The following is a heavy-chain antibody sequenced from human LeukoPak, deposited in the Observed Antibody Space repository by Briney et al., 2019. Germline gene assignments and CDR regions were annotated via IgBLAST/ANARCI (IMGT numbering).Heavy chain of an antibody. J-gene: IGHJ4*02. CDR1: GGSISSSSYY. Sequence: SQTLSLTCTVSGGSISSSSYYWGWIRQPPGKGLEWIGSIYYSGSTYYNPSLKSRVTISVDTSKNQFSLKLSSVTAADTAVYYCAKEWYYYDSSGFQGADYFDYWGQGTLVTVSS. CDR2: IYYSGST. D-gene: IGHD3-22*01. CDR3: AKEWYYYDSSGFQGADYFDY. V-gene: IGHV4-39*07.